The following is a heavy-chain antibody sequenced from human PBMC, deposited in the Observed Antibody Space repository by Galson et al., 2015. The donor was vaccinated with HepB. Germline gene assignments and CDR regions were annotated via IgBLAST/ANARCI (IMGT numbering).Heavy chain of an antibody. Sequence: SVKVSCKASGYTFTSYGISWVRQAPGQGLEWMGWISAYNGNTNYAQKLQGRVTMTTDTSTSTAYMELRSLRSDDTAVYYCARDEPRYSGSYSMKDYYYYYGMDVWGQGTTVTVSS. CDR3: ARDEPRYSGSYSMKDYYYYYGMDV. CDR2: ISAYNGNT. CDR1: GYTFTSYG. D-gene: IGHD1-26*01. V-gene: IGHV1-18*04. J-gene: IGHJ6*02.